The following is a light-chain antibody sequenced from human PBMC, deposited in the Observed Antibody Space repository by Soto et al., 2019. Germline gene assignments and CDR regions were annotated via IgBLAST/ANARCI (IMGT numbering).Light chain of an antibody. J-gene: IGKJ5*01. CDR1: QSVSSSY. CDR3: QQYGSSPPIT. Sequence: EIVLTQSPGTLSLSPGERATLSCRASQSVSSSYLAWYQQKPGQAPRPLIYGASSRATGIPDRFSGSGSGIDFTLTISRLEPEDFAVYYCQQYGSSPPITFGQGTRLEIK. V-gene: IGKV3-20*01. CDR2: GAS.